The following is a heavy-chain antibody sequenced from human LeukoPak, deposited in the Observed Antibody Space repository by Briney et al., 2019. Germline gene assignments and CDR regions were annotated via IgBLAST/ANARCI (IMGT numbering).Heavy chain of an antibody. CDR2: IYSGGST. CDR3: AKPDLNYYGSGSYLYYFDY. CDR1: GFTVSSNY. D-gene: IGHD3-10*01. J-gene: IGHJ4*02. V-gene: IGHV3-53*01. Sequence: PGGSLRLSCAASGFTVSSNYMSWVRQAPGKGLEWVSVIYSGGSTYYADSVKGRFTISRDNSKNTLYLQMNSLRAEDTAVYYCAKPDLNYYGSGSYLYYFDYWGQGTLVTVSS.